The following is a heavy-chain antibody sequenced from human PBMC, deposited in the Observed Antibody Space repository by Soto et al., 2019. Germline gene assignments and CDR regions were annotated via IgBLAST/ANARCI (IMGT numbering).Heavy chain of an antibody. J-gene: IGHJ4*02. V-gene: IGHV1-46*01. CDR3: ARESSGTQYFDY. CDR1: GYTFTSYY. CDR2: SHVGPDTT. Sequence: QVQLEQSGAEVKKPGASMKVSCQASGYTFTSYYIHWVRQAPGQGLEWMGVSHVGPDTTLYAQKFQGRVTRNRHTSARTVYMELSSLISEDPAVYFCARESSGTQYFDYWGQGTLVTVSS. D-gene: IGHD6-19*01.